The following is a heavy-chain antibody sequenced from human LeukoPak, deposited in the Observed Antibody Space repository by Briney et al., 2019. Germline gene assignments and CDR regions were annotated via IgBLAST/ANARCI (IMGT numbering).Heavy chain of an antibody. CDR2: IIPIFGTA. V-gene: IGHV1-69*01. Sequence: SVKVSGKASGGTFSSYAISWVRQAPGQGLEWMGGIIPIFGTANYAQKFQGRVTITADESTSTAYMELSSLRSEDTAVYYCARAPHYYDSSGYYGPGYYYYGMDVWGQGTTVSVSS. J-gene: IGHJ6*02. CDR1: GGTFSSYA. CDR3: ARAPHYYDSSGYYGPGYYYYGMDV. D-gene: IGHD3-22*01.